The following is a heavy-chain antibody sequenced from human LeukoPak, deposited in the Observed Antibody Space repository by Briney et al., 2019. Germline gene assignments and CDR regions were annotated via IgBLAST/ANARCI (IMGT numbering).Heavy chain of an antibody. J-gene: IGHJ4*02. CDR1: GFTFSSYA. V-gene: IGHV3-33*08. Sequence: PGGSLRLSCAASGFTFSSYAMSWVRQAPGKGLEWVAVIWYDESKKYYADSVKGRFTISRDNSKNTLYLQMNSLRAEDTAVYYCARGQQLIKTDWGQGTLVTVSS. CDR2: IWYDESKK. D-gene: IGHD6-13*01. CDR3: ARGQQLIKTD.